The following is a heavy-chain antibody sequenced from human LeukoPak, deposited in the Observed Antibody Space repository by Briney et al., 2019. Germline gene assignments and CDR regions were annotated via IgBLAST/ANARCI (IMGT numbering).Heavy chain of an antibody. CDR2: ISGDGGST. V-gene: IGHV3-43*02. J-gene: IGHJ4*02. CDR1: GFIFDNYA. D-gene: IGHD6-19*01. CDR3: ARESETSGWYDY. Sequence: GGSLRLSCAAPGFIFDNYAIHWVRQAPGKGLEWVSLISGDGGSTFYADSVRGRFTISRDNTRKSLSLQMSSLRSEDTALYYCARESETSGWYDYWGQGTLVTVSS.